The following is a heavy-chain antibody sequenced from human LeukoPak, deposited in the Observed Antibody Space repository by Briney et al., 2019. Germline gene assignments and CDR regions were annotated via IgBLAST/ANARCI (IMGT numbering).Heavy chain of an antibody. V-gene: IGHV4-59*08. CDR2: IYYSGST. D-gene: IGHD3-22*01. Sequence: SESLSLTCTVSGGSISSYYWSWIRQPPGKGLEWIGYIYYSGSTNYNPSLKSRVTISVDTSKNQFSLKLSSVTAADTAVYYCAIQGYYDSSGYSRWFDPWGQGTLVTVSS. CDR1: GGSISSYY. J-gene: IGHJ5*02. CDR3: AIQGYYDSSGYSRWFDP.